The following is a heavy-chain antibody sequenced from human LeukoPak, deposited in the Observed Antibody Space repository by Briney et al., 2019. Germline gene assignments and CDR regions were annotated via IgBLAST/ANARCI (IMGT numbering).Heavy chain of an antibody. CDR2: INHSGST. Sequence: KASETLSLTCAVYGGSFSGYYWSWIRQPAGKGLEWIGEINHSGSTNYNPSLKSRVTISVDTSKNQFSLKLSSVTAADTAVYYCAGGLGNWGQGTLVTVSS. CDR1: GGSFSGYY. J-gene: IGHJ4*02. V-gene: IGHV4-34*01. CDR3: AGGLGN.